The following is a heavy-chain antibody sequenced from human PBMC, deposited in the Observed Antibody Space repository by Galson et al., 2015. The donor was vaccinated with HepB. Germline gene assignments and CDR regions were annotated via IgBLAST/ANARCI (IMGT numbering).Heavy chain of an antibody. CDR1: GGTFSSYA. V-gene: IGHV1-69*04. Sequence: SVKVSCKASGGTFSSYAISWVRQAPGQGLEWMGRIIPILGIANYAQKFQGRVTITADKSTSTAYMELSSLRSEDTAVYYCARARVGGSGTNILGVFDYWGQGTLVTVSS. CDR2: IIPILGIA. D-gene: IGHD3-10*01. CDR3: ARARVGGSGTNILGVFDY. J-gene: IGHJ4*02.